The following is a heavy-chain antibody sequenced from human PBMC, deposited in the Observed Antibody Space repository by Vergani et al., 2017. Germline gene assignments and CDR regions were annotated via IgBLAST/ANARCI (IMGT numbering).Heavy chain of an antibody. CDR1: GSTVSGNY. Sequence: ELQLVESGGGLVQPGGSLRLSCAASGSTVSGNYMSFVRQGPGKGLEWVSHIYSGDETYYADSVKCRVTISRDTSKNTLHLQINNLRVEDAALYYCARGNYYGSGTYVDPWGQGTLVTVSS. V-gene: IGHV3-66*02. CDR2: IYSGDET. D-gene: IGHD3-10*01. J-gene: IGHJ5*02. CDR3: ARGNYYGSGTYVDP.